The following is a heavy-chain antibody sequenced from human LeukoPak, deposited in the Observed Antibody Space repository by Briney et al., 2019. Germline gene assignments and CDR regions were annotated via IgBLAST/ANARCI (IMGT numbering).Heavy chain of an antibody. Sequence: GGSLRLSCAASGFTFTSYAMSWVRQAPGKGLEWVSAIIGDGRSTYYADSVKCRFTISRDNSKNTFYLQMNSLRAEDTAVYYCAKGPLFWSGYHYFDYWGQGTLVTVSS. D-gene: IGHD3-3*01. CDR2: IIGDGRST. CDR3: AKGPLFWSGYHYFDY. CDR1: GFTFTSYA. V-gene: IGHV3-23*01. J-gene: IGHJ4*02.